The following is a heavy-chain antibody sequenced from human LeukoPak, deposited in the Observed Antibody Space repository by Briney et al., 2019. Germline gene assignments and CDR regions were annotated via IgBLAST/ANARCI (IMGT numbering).Heavy chain of an antibody. Sequence: GGSLRLSCAASGFTFSDYHMHWVRQPPGREPLWVARINTDGSSTTYADSVKGRFSISRDNAKNTLFLQMNSLRAEDTAVYYCAGGMTYWSGSGKFDYWGQGSLVTVSS. D-gene: IGHD3-10*01. CDR2: INTDGSST. CDR3: AGGMTYWSGSGKFDY. J-gene: IGHJ4*02. V-gene: IGHV3-74*03. CDR1: GFTFSDYH.